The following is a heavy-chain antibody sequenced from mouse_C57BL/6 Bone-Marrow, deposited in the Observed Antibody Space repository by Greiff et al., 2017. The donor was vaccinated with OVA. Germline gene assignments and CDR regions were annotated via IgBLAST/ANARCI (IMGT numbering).Heavy chain of an antibody. D-gene: IGHD1-1*01. Sequence: QVQLQQPGAELVKPGASVKVSCTASGYTFTSYWMHWVKQRPGQGLEWIGRIHPSDSDTNYNQKFKGKATLTVDKSSSTAYMQLSSLTSEDSAVYLCAIAYDSSYYALDYWGQGTSVTVSS. CDR1: GYTFTSYW. V-gene: IGHV1-74*01. CDR2: IHPSDSDT. J-gene: IGHJ4*01. CDR3: AIAYDSSYYALDY.